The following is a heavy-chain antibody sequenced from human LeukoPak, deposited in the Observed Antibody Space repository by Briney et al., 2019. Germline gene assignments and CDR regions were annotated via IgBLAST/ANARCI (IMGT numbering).Heavy chain of an antibody. CDR3: ARGGRVYCSSTSCYTDWFDP. D-gene: IGHD2-2*02. CDR1: GYTFTSYG. CDR2: ISAYNGNT. J-gene: IGHJ5*02. V-gene: IGHV1-18*01. Sequence: EASVKVSCKASGYTFTSYGISWVRQAPGQGLEWMGWISAYNGNTNYAQKLQGRVTMTTDTSTSTAYMELRSLGSDDTAVYYCARGGRVYCSSTSCYTDWFDPWGQGTLVTVSS.